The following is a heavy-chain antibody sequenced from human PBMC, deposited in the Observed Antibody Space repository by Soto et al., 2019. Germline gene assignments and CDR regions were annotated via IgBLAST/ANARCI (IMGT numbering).Heavy chain of an antibody. CDR3: ARVGKTSSNDPFDI. D-gene: IGHD6-13*01. CDR1: GGSFTSYY. J-gene: IGHJ3*02. CDR2: IYSSGSA. Sequence: SETLSLTCAVSGGSFTSYYWSYIRQPPGKGLEWIGYIYSSGSANYNPSLKSRVTLSIDTSKNQISLTLNSVTAADTAVYFCARVGKTSSNDPFDIWGQGTMVTVS. V-gene: IGHV4-59*01.